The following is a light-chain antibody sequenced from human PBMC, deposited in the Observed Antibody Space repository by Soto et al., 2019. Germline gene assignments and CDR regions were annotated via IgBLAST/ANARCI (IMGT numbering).Light chain of an antibody. V-gene: IGLV1-44*01. CDR2: IDD. J-gene: IGLJ7*01. CDR3: ATWDDSLNAAV. Sequence: QSALTQPPSLSGTPGQRVTISCSGSTSNIAGNTVHWYQHLPETVPKLLIYIDDQRPSGVPDRFSGSKSGTSASLAISGLQSEDEADYYGATWDDSLNAAVFGGGTQLTVL. CDR1: TSNIAGNT.